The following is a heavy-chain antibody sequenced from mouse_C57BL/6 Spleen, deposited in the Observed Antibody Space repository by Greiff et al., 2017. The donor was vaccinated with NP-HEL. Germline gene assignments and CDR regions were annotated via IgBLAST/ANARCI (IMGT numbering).Heavy chain of an antibody. CDR3: ARDRGYGNYSDY. CDR1: GYSITSGYY. CDR2: ISYDGSN. D-gene: IGHD2-10*02. J-gene: IGHJ2*01. Sequence: EVQLVESGPGLVKPSQSLSLTCSVTGYSITSGYYWNWIRQFPGNKLEWMGYISYDGSNNYNPSLKNRISITRDTSKNQFFLKLNSVTTEDTATYYCARDRGYGNYSDYWGQGTTLTVSS. V-gene: IGHV3-6*01.